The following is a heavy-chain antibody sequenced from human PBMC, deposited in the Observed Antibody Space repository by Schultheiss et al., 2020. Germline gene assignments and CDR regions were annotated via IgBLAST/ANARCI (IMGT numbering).Heavy chain of an antibody. CDR1: GFTFSSYA. CDR2: ISGSGGST. CDR3: AGLVDTAMDDVFDI. D-gene: IGHD5-18*01. V-gene: IGHV3-23*01. J-gene: IGHJ3*02. Sequence: GGSLRLSCAASGFTFSSYAMSWVRQAPGKGLEWVSAISGSGGSTYYADSVKGRFTISRDNSKYTLYLQMNSVKAEDTDVYYCAGLVDTAMDDVFDIWGQGTMVTVSS.